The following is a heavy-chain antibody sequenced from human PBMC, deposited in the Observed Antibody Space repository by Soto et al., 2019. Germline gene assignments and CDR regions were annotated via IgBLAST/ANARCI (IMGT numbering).Heavy chain of an antibody. D-gene: IGHD6-13*01. V-gene: IGHV4-61*01. Sequence: QVQLQESGPGLVKPSETLSLTCTVSGGSVSSGSYYWSWIRQPPGKGLEWIGCIYYSGSTNYNPSLKSRVTISIDTSKNQFSLKLSSVTAADTAVYYCARDLRYSKNWFDPWGQGTLVTVSS. J-gene: IGHJ5*02. CDR3: ARDLRYSKNWFDP. CDR1: GGSVSSGSYY. CDR2: IYYSGST.